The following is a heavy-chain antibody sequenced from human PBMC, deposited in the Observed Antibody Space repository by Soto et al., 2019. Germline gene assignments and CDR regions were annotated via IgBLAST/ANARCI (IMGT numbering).Heavy chain of an antibody. Sequence: QVQLQESGPGLVKPSQTLSLTCVVSGGSISRGDQYWSWIRQPPGKGLEWIGYIYFNGTTYYTPSLETRVAMSIETSRNQFSLKLTSMTAADTAVYYCAKADSAYGWGYDGWGQGTLVTVSS. J-gene: IGHJ4*02. CDR3: AKADSAYGWGYDG. D-gene: IGHD3-16*01. V-gene: IGHV4-30-4*01. CDR2: IYFNGTT. CDR1: GGSISRGDQY.